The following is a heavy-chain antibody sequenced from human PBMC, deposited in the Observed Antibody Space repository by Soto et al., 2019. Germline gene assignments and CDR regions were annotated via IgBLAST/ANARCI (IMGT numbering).Heavy chain of an antibody. CDR3: ARGMGGGDIVVVTAAASYGMDV. V-gene: IGHV4-34*01. CDR2: INHSGST. CDR1: GGSFSGYY. J-gene: IGHJ6*02. Sequence: SETLSLTCAVYGGSFSGYYWSWIRQPPGKGLEWIGEINHSGSTNYNPSLKSRVTISVDTSKNQFSLKLSSVTAADTAVYYCARGMGGGDIVVVTAAASYGMDVWGQGTTATVSS. D-gene: IGHD2-2*01.